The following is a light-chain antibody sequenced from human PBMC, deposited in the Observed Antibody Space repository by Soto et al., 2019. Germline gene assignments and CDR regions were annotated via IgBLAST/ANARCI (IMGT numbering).Light chain of an antibody. CDR2: GAS. J-gene: IGKJ4*02. CDR1: QSISTSD. Sequence: VVFTESPATLSLSPGERATLSCRASQSISTSDLAWYQQKVGQAPRLLIYGASSRATGIPDRFRGSGSGTDFTLTISSLEPEDFAVYFCQQRSSWPLTFGGGTKVDIK. CDR3: QQRSSWPLT. V-gene: IGKV3D-20*02.